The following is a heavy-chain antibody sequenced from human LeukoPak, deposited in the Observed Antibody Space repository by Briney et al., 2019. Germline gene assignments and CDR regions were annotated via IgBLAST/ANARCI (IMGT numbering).Heavy chain of an antibody. J-gene: IGHJ4*02. CDR3: AGEGPVGATHFDY. Sequence: PSETLSLTCTVSGGSISSSSYYWGWLRQPPGKGLEWIGSIYYSGSTSYNPSLKSRVTISVDTSKNQFSLKLSSVTAADTAVYYCAGEGPVGATHFDYWGQGTLVTVSS. V-gene: IGHV4-39*07. CDR1: GGSISSSSYY. CDR2: IYYSGST. D-gene: IGHD1-26*01.